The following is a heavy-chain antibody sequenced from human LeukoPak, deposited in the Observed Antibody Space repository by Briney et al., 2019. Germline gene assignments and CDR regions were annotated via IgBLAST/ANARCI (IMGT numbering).Heavy chain of an antibody. J-gene: IGHJ4*02. V-gene: IGHV3-23*01. CDR2: ISGSGGST. CDR1: GFTFRNYA. Sequence: GGTLRLSCAASGFTFRNYAMDWVRQAPGKGLEWVSAISGSGGSTYYADSVKGRFTISRDNSKNTLYPQMNSLRAEDTAVYYCAKRSSGWYSLDYWGQGTLVTVSS. CDR3: AKRSSGWYSLDY. D-gene: IGHD6-19*01.